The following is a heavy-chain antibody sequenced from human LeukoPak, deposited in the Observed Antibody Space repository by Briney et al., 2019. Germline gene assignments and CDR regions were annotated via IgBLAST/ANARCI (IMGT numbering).Heavy chain of an antibody. CDR3: TRAPWGGTSCFDS. D-gene: IGHD2-15*01. J-gene: IGHJ4*02. CDR2: VSRSGDYI. CDR1: GFSFNTYN. V-gene: IGHV3-21*01. Sequence: GGSLRLSCVASGFSFNTYNMNWVRQAPGKGPEWVSSVSRSGDYIYYAESLKGRITVSRDNAKNSLFLQMSSLGVEDTAVYYCTRAPWGGTSCFDSWGQGTLVIVSS.